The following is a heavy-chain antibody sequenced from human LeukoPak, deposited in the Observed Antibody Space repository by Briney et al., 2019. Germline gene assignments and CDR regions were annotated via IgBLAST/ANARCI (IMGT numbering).Heavy chain of an antibody. CDR2: IRGDTGDT. Sequence: ASVKVSCKTSGYTLSDYYMHWVRQAPGQGVEWMGWIRGDTGDTDSPQKFQGRVAMTRDTSTNTAYMELSRLRYDDTAMYFCARVRGNSCDYWGQGTLVTVSS. V-gene: IGHV1-2*02. CDR1: GYTLSDYY. J-gene: IGHJ4*02. CDR3: ARVRGNSCDY. D-gene: IGHD6-13*01.